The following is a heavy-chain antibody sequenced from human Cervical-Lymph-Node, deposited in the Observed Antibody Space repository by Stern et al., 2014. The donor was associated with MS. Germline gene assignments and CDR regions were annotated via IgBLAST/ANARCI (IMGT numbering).Heavy chain of an antibody. D-gene: IGHD2/OR15-2a*01. V-gene: IGHV4-34*01. CDR3: ARGIYEYQTPGWYFDI. CDR2: ISHSGST. Sequence: QVQLQQWGAGLLKPSETLSLTCGIYGGSFSGYYWSWIRQSPGKGLEWMGEISHSGSTNDNPSLKSRVTMSVDTSKNQFSLKLSSVTAADTAVYYCARGIYEYQTPGWYFDIWGRGTLVTVSS. J-gene: IGHJ2*01. CDR1: GGSFSGYY.